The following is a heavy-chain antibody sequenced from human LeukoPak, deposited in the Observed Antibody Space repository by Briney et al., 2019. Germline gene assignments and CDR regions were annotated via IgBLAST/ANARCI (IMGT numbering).Heavy chain of an antibody. CDR2: INHSGST. CDR3: ARRRGHTVAGGGRSFDP. CDR1: GGSFSGYY. Sequence: SETLCLTCAVYGGSFSGYYWSWIRQPPGKGLEWTGEINHSGSTNYNSSLKSRVTISVDTSKNQFSLKLSSVTAADTAVYYCARRRGHTVAGGGRSFDPWGQGTLVTVSS. V-gene: IGHV4-34*01. D-gene: IGHD6-19*01. J-gene: IGHJ5*02.